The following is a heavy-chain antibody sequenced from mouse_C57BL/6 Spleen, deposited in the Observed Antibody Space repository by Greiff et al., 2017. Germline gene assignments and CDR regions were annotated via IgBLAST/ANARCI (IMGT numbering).Heavy chain of an antibody. D-gene: IGHD6-5*01. CDR2: INPGSGGT. Sequence: QVQLQHSGAELVRPGTSVKVSCKASGYAFTNYLIEWVKQRPGQGLEWIGVINPGSGGTNYNEKFKGKATLTADKSSSTAYMQLSSLTSEDSAVYFCARYADYWGQGTTLTVSS. J-gene: IGHJ2*01. CDR1: GYAFTNYL. V-gene: IGHV1-54*01. CDR3: ARYADY.